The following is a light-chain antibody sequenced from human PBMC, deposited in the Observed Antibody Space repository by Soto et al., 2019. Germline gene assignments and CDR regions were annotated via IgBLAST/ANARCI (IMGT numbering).Light chain of an antibody. CDR3: QQSYSTPPWT. V-gene: IGKV1-39*01. J-gene: IGKJ1*01. Sequence: DIQMTQSPSSLSASVGDRVTITCRASQSISRYLNWYQQKPGKAPKLLIYAASSLQSGVPSRFSGSGSGTDFTLTISSLQPEDFATCYCQQSYSTPPWTFGQGTKVEIK. CDR2: AAS. CDR1: QSISRY.